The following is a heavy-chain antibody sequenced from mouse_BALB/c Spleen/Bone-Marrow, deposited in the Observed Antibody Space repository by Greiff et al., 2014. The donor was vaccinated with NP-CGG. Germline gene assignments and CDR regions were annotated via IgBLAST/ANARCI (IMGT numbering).Heavy chain of an antibody. CDR1: GYSFTGYT. Sequence: DVQLQESGPELVKPGASMKISCKASGYSFTGYTMHWVKQSHGKNLEWIGLINPYNSDTYYNQRFKDKATLTVDKSSSTAYMELLSLTSEDYAVYYCVRGEDGFTSWGQGTLVTVSA. CDR3: VRGEDGFTS. V-gene: IGHV1-37*01. J-gene: IGHJ3*01. CDR2: INPYNSDT.